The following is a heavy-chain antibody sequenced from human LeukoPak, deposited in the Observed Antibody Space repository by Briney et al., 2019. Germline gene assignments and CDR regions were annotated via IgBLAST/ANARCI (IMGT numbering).Heavy chain of an antibody. V-gene: IGHV4-4*09. J-gene: IGHJ6*03. Sequence: SETLSLTCTVSGGSISSYYWSWIRQPPGKRLEWNGYIYTSGSTNYNPSLKSRVTISVDTSKNQFSLKLSSVTAADTAVYYCARSNWGDYYYYYMDVWGKGTTVTVSS. CDR1: GGSISSYY. CDR3: ARSNWGDYYYYYMDV. CDR2: IYTSGST. D-gene: IGHD7-27*01.